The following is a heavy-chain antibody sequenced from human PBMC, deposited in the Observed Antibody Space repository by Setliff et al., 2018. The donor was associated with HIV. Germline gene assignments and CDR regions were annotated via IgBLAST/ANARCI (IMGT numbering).Heavy chain of an antibody. J-gene: IGHJ4*02. CDR2: IHHGGAT. CDR3: ARHRVITGSFDS. Sequence: SETLSLTCAVYGGSLTGYYWSWIRQPPGMGLEWIGEIHHGGATKYNPSVKSRVTISVDTSKNQFSLQLSSVTAADTAVYYCARHRVITGSFDSWSQGTLVTVSS. CDR1: GGSLTGYY. V-gene: IGHV4-34*01. D-gene: IGHD3-10*01.